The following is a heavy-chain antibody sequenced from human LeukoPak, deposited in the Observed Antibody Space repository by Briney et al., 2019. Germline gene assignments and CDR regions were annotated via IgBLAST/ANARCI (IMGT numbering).Heavy chain of an antibody. Sequence: SQTLSLTCAISGDSVSSNSAAWNWIRKSASRGLEWLGRTYYRSKWYNDYAVSVKSRITISPDTSKNQFSLQLNSVTPEDTAVYCCARVSKKVVDYWGQGTLVTVSS. CDR1: GDSVSSNSAA. V-gene: IGHV6-1*01. D-gene: IGHD2-2*01. CDR2: TYYRSKWYN. CDR3: ARVSKKVVDY. J-gene: IGHJ4*02.